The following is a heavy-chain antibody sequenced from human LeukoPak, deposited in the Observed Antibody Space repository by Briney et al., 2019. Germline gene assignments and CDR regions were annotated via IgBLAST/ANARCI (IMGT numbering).Heavy chain of an antibody. J-gene: IGHJ5*02. CDR2: IDPSDSYT. CDR1: GYSFTSYW. Sequence: GASLLISCKGSGYSFTSYWISWVRQLPGKGLEWMGRIDPSDSYTNYSPSFQGHVTISADKSISTAYLQWSSLKASDTAMYYCARNVKGYDYGDYGWFDPWGQGTLVTVSS. CDR3: ARNVKGYDYGDYGWFDP. V-gene: IGHV5-10-1*01. D-gene: IGHD4-17*01.